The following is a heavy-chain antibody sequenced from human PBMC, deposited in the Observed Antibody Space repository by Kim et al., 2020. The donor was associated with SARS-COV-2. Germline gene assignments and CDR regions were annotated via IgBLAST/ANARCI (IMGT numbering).Heavy chain of an antibody. CDR3: ARAHLGDYRLDY. Sequence: SETLSLTCTVSGGSISSGGYYWSWIRQHPGKGLEWIGYIYYSGSTYYNPSLKSRVTISVDTSKNQFSLKLSSVTAADTAVYYCARAHLGDYRLDYWGQGTLVTVSS. J-gene: IGHJ4*02. V-gene: IGHV4-31*03. CDR1: GGSISSGGYY. CDR2: IYYSGST. D-gene: IGHD3-16*01.